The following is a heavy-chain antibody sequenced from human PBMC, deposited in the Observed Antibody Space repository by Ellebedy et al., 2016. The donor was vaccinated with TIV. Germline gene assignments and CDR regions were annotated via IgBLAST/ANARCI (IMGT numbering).Heavy chain of an antibody. Sequence: ASVKVSXXASGYTFTSYYMHWVRQAPGQGLEWMGIINPSGGSTSYAQKFQGRVTMTRDTSTSTVYMELSSLRSEDTAVYYCARPLRGDSSGFDAFDIWGQGTMVTVSS. CDR1: GYTFTSYY. CDR3: ARPLRGDSSGFDAFDI. CDR2: INPSGGST. J-gene: IGHJ3*02. D-gene: IGHD3-22*01. V-gene: IGHV1-46*01.